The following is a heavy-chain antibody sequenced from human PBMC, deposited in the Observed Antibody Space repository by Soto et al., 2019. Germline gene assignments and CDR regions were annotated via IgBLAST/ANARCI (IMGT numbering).Heavy chain of an antibody. Sequence: PGESLKISCNGSGYIFTSYWISWGRQMPGKGLEWMGRIDPSDSYTNYSPSFQGHVTISADKSISTAYLQWSSLKASDTAMYYCARGYYDILTGHDAFDIWGQGTMVTVSS. CDR2: IDPSDSYT. CDR1: GYIFTSYW. CDR3: ARGYYDILTGHDAFDI. D-gene: IGHD3-9*01. V-gene: IGHV5-10-1*01. J-gene: IGHJ3*02.